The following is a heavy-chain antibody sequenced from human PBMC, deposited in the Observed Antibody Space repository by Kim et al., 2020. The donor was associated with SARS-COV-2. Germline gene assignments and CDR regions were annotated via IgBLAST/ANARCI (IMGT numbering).Heavy chain of an antibody. CDR2: IKSKTDGGTT. CDR1: GFTVNNAL. Sequence: GGSLRLSCAASGFTVNNALMSWVRQAPGKGLEWVGRIKSKTDGGTTDYAAPVKGRFTISRDDSKNTAYLQMNSLKSDDTALYYCATGTSVGGWGQGTRVTVSS. D-gene: IGHD1-26*01. CDR3: ATGTSVGG. V-gene: IGHV3-15*01. J-gene: IGHJ4*02.